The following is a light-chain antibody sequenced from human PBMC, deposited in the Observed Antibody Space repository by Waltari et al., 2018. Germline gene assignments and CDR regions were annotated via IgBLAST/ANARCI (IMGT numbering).Light chain of an antibody. J-gene: IGLJ2*01. Sequence: QSVLTQPPSVSGAPGPRVTISCTGSSPNIRAGYDVHWYQQLPGTAPKLLIYGNRNWPSGVPDRCSGSKSCTSASLTITGLQAEDEADYYCQSYDSSLSRVFGGGTKLTVL. CDR1: SPNIRAGYD. CDR3: QSYDSSLSRV. V-gene: IGLV1-40*01. CDR2: GNR.